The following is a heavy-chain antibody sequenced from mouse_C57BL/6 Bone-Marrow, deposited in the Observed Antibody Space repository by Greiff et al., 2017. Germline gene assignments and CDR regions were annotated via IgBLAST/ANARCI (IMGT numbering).Heavy chain of an antibody. V-gene: IGHV5-17*01. CDR3: AMHDHYDLDY. J-gene: IGHJ2*01. CDR1: GFTFSDYG. D-gene: IGHD1-1*01. Sequence: EVQGVESGGGLVKPGGSLKLSCAASGFTFSDYGMHWVRQAPEKGLEWVAYISSGSSTTNYADTVKGRFTISRDNANNTLFLQMTSLRSEDTAMYYCAMHDHYDLDYWGQGTTLTVSS. CDR2: ISSGSSTT.